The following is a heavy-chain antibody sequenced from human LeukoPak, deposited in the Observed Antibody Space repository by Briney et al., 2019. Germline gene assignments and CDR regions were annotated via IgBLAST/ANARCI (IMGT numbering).Heavy chain of an antibody. CDR3: AKVGATALPHY. CDR1: GFTFSSYG. Sequence: HPGGSLRLSCAASGFTFSSYGMHWVRQAPGKGLEWVAVISYDGSNKYYADSVKGRFTISRDNSKNTLYLQMNSLRAEDTAVYYCAKVGATALPHYWGQGTLVTVSS. J-gene: IGHJ4*02. CDR2: ISYDGSNK. V-gene: IGHV3-30*18. D-gene: IGHD1-26*01.